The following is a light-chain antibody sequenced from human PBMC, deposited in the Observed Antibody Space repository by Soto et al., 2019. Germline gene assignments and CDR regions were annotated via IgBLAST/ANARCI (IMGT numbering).Light chain of an antibody. CDR2: SAS. V-gene: IGKV3-20*01. CDR3: HHFGSIPET. CDR1: QSVASSY. Sequence: EVVLTQSPGTLSLSPGERVTLSCRASQSVASSYLAWYQQKPGRAPRLLFYSASSRATGIPDRFSGSGSGTDFTLTISRQEPEDFAVYYCHHFGSIPETFGQGTNVE. J-gene: IGKJ1*01.